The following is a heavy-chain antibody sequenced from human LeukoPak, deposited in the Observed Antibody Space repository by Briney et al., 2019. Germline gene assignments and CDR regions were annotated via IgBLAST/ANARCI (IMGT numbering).Heavy chain of an antibody. CDR2: FDPEDGAI. CDR1: GDTLTKLI. J-gene: IGHJ4*02. Sequence: ASVKVSCKVSGDTLTKLIIHWVRQAPGKGLEWMGGFDPEDGAIIYAQKFQGRVTLTEDTSADTAYMELSGLRSEDTAVYFCGRYFHGSGYYYRVGSFDYWGQGSLVTVSS. D-gene: IGHD3-10*01. V-gene: IGHV1-24*01. CDR3: GRYFHGSGYYYRVGSFDY.